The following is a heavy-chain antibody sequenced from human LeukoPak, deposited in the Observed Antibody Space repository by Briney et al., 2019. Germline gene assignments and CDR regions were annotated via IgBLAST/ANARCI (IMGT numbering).Heavy chain of an antibody. D-gene: IGHD2-21*02. CDR2: IYYSGST. CDR1: GGSISSYY. Sequence: SETLSLTCTVSGGSISSYYWSWIRQPPGKGLEWIGYIYYSGSTNYNPSLKSRVTISVDTSKNQFSLKLSSVTAADTAVYYCARERAYCGGDCYRHFDYWGQGTLVTVSS. CDR3: ARERAYCGGDCYRHFDY. J-gene: IGHJ4*02. V-gene: IGHV4-59*01.